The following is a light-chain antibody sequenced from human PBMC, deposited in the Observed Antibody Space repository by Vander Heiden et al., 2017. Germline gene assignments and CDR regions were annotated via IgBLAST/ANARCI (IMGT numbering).Light chain of an antibody. CDR2: DVS. V-gene: IGLV2-11*01. CDR1: SSDLGDYHY. CDR3: CSYAGTYTVWV. Sequence: SALTQPRSVSGSPGPSVTISCTGTSSDLGDYHYVYWYQQHPGKAPKLMIYDVSKRPSGVPDRFSGSKSGNTASLTISGLQAEDEADYDCCSYAGTYTVWVFGGGTKLTVL. J-gene: IGLJ3*02.